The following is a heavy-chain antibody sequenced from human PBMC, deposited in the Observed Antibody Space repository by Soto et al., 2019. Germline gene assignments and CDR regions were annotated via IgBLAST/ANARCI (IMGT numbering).Heavy chain of an antibody. D-gene: IGHD5-18*01. Sequence: QVQLVQSGTEVKKPGASVKVSCKASGGTFSRSGFHWVRQAPGQGLEWMGMIVPSVDTTNYAQKFQARVTISAEQFTSTVYMELRSLRSEDTAVYYCARCPQPPDTADPYAVDVWGQGPRVIVSS. CDR1: GGTFSRSG. V-gene: IGHV1-69*18. J-gene: IGHJ6*02. CDR2: IVPSVDTT. CDR3: ARCPQPPDTADPYAVDV.